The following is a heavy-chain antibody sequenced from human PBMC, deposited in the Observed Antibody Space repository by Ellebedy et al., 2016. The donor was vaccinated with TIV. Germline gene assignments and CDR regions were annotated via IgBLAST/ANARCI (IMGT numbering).Heavy chain of an antibody. CDR2: IDPGDSYI. CDR3: ATSSYNSGSYPRYDY. CDR1: GYSFASQW. Sequence: GESLKISCQGSGYSFASQWISWVRQVPGKGLEWMGRIDPGDSYINYSPPFQGHVTFSTDKSISTAYLQWGSLKASDPAMYFCATSSYNSGSYPRYDYWGQGTLVTVSS. D-gene: IGHD3-10*01. J-gene: IGHJ4*02. V-gene: IGHV5-10-1*01.